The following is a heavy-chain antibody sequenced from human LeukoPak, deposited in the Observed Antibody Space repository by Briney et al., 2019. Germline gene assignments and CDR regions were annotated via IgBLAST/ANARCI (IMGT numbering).Heavy chain of an antibody. J-gene: IGHJ4*02. CDR1: GGSISSGSYY. CDR2: IYTSGST. Sequence: SETLSLTCTVSGGSISSGSYYWSWIRQPAGKGLEWIGRIYTSGSTNYNPSLKSRVTISVDTSKNQFSLKLSSVTAADTAVYYCARDTAYYYDSQGFDYWGQGTLVTVSS. D-gene: IGHD3-22*01. CDR3: ARDTAYYYDSQGFDY. V-gene: IGHV4-61*02.